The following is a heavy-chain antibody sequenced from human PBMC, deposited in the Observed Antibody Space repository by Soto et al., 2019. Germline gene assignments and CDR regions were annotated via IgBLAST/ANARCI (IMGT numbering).Heavy chain of an antibody. CDR1: GGTFSSYA. J-gene: IGHJ4*02. CDR2: IIPIFGTA. CDR3: ARDRGCSSTSCYERGGY. V-gene: IGHV1-69*01. D-gene: IGHD2-2*01. Sequence: QVQLVQAGAEVKKPGSSVKVSCKASGGTFSSYAISWVRQAPGQGLEWMGGIIPIFGTANYGQKFQGRVTITADESTSTAYMELSSLRSEDTAVYYCARDRGCSSTSCYERGGYWGQGTLVTVSS.